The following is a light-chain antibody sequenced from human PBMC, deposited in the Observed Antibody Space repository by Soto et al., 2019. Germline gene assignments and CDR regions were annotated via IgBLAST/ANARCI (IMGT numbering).Light chain of an antibody. CDR1: QSVSSSY. V-gene: IGKV3-20*01. Sequence: EIVLTQSPGTLSLSPGERATLSCRASQSVSSSYLAWYQQKPGQAPRLLIYGASSRPTGIPDRFSGSGSGTDFTLTISRLEPEEFALYYCQQSNNCPPLTFGGGTKVEIK. CDR2: GAS. J-gene: IGKJ4*01. CDR3: QQSNNCPPLT.